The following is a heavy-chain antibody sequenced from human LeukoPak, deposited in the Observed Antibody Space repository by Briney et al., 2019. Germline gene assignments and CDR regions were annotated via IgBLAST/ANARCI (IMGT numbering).Heavy chain of an antibody. CDR3: TKTTTGYSSGQYPGWPADH. Sequence: PGGSLRLSCTASGFTFNNYAMYWVRQAPQKGLEWVAVIFGSGGSAHYADSVKGRFTISRDNSKNTVYLQMDSLRGEDTALYYCTKTTTGYSSGQYPGWPADHWGQGALVTVSS. CDR2: IFGSGGSA. CDR1: GFTFNNYA. D-gene: IGHD3-22*01. J-gene: IGHJ4*02. V-gene: IGHV3-23*01.